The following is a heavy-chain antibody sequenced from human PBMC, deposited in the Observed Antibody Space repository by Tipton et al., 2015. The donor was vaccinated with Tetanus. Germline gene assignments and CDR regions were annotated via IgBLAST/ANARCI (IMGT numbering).Heavy chain of an antibody. Sequence: TLSLTCAVYGGSFSGYYWSWIRQXXXXGLEWIGEINHSGSTNYNPSLKSRVTISVDTSKNQFSLKLSSVTAADTAVYYCARGLLVVVPAARGRYNWFDPWGQGTLVTVSS. CDR3: ARGLLVVVPAARGRYNWFDP. CDR2: INHSGST. CDR1: GGSFSGYY. V-gene: IGHV4-34*01. J-gene: IGHJ5*02. D-gene: IGHD2-2*01.